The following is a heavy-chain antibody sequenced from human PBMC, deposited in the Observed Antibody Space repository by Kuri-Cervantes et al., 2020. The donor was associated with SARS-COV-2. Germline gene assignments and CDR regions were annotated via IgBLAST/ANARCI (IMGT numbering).Heavy chain of an antibody. CDR2: IRSKANSYAT. V-gene: IGHV3-73*01. CDR3: SRSTVTSPLYGMDV. D-gene: IGHD4-17*01. Sequence: GSLRLSCAASGFTFSGSAMRWVRQASGKGLEWVGRIRSKANSYATAYAASVKGRFTISRDDSKNTAYLQMNSLKTEDTAVYYCSRSTVTSPLYGMDVWGQGTTVTVSS. CDR1: GFTFSGSA. J-gene: IGHJ6*02.